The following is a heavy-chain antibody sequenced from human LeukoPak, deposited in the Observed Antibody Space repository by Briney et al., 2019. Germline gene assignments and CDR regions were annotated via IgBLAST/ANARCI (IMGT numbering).Heavy chain of an antibody. CDR2: IIPILGIA. V-gene: IGHV1-69*04. D-gene: IGHD3-22*01. J-gene: IGHJ4*02. Sequence: SVKVSCKASGGTFSSYTTSWVRQAPGQGLEWMGRIIPILGIANYAQKFQGRVTITADKSTSTAYMELSSLRSEDTAVYYCARDTYYYDSSGYHSIDYWGQGTLVTVSS. CDR1: GGTFSSYT. CDR3: ARDTYYYDSSGYHSIDY.